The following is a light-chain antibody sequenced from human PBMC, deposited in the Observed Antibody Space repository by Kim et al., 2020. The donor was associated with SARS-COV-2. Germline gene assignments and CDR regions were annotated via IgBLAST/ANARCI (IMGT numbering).Light chain of an antibody. CDR2: GAS. Sequence: FPQGERATHSCRASQSVSSSYLAWYQQKPGQAPRLLIYGASSRATGIPDRFSGSGSGTDFTLTISRLEPEDFAVYYCQQYGSSPRTFGQGTKLEI. V-gene: IGKV3-20*01. CDR3: QQYGSSPRT. CDR1: QSVSSSY. J-gene: IGKJ2*02.